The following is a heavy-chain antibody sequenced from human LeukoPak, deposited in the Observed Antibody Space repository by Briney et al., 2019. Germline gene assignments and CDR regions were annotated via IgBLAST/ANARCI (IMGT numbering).Heavy chain of an antibody. Sequence: SETLSLTCTVSGGAISSYYWSWIRQPPGKGLEWIAYIYYSGSTNYNPSLKSRVTISVDTSKNQFSLKLSSVTAADTAVYYCARARDGYNPTYFDYWGQGTLVTVSS. V-gene: IGHV4-59*01. CDR1: GGAISSYY. CDR3: ARARDGYNPTYFDY. D-gene: IGHD5-24*01. J-gene: IGHJ4*02. CDR2: IYYSGST.